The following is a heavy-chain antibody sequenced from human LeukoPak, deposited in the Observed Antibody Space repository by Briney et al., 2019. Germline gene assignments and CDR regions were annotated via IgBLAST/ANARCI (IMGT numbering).Heavy chain of an antibody. CDR1: GFTFSSYA. Sequence: GGSLRLSCAASGFTFSSYAMSWVRQAPGKGLEWVSAISGSGGSTYYADSVKGRFTISRDNSKNTLYLQMNSLRAEDTAVYYCAKDPRDGSGSYYRGNWFDPWGQGTLVTVSS. V-gene: IGHV3-23*01. J-gene: IGHJ5*02. CDR3: AKDPRDGSGSYYRGNWFDP. CDR2: ISGSGGST. D-gene: IGHD1-26*01.